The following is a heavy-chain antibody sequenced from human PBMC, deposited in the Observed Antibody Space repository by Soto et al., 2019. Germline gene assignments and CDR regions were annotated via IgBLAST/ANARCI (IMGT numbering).Heavy chain of an antibody. J-gene: IGHJ4*02. D-gene: IGHD3-9*01. V-gene: IGHV4-39*01. CDR3: ARLRYFDSLLLV. CDR2: IYYSGST. CDR1: GGSISSSSYY. Sequence: QLQLQESGPGLVKPSETLSLTCTVSGGSISSSSYYWGWIRQPPGKGLEWIGSIYYSGSTYYNPSLKSRVTISVDTSKNQFSLKLSSVTAADTAVYYCARLRYFDSLLLVWGQGTLVTVSS.